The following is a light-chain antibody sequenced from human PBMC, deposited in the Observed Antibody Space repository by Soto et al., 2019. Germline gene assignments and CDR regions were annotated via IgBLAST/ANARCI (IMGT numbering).Light chain of an antibody. V-gene: IGLV2-18*02. CDR1: SSDVGKYDR. J-gene: IGLJ1*01. CDR3: SSYMSTSRYV. Sequence: QSALTQPPSVSGSPRQSVTISCTGTSSDVGKYDRVSWYQQPPGTAPKLIIYEVINRPSGVPARFSGSKSGNTASLTISGLQAEDEADYYCSSYMSTSRYVFGAGTKVTVL. CDR2: EVI.